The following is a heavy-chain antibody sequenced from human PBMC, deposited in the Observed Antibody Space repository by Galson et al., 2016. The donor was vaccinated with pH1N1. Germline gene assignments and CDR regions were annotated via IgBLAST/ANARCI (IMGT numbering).Heavy chain of an antibody. Sequence: PALVKPTQTLTLTCTVSGFSLTSSEVAVAWFRQPPGKTLEWLAVIYWDDDKRYSPSLQSRVSLTMDTSRDQVVLKMDNMDPIDTATYFCAHRLRRDSGHPCTFEYWGQGALGTVSS. CDR2: IYWDDDK. J-gene: IGHJ4*02. V-gene: IGHV2-5*02. CDR1: GFSLTSSEVA. D-gene: IGHD4-17*01. CDR3: AHRLRRDSGHPCTFEY.